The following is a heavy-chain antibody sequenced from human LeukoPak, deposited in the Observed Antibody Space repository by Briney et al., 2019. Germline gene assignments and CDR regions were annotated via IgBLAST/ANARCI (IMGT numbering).Heavy chain of an antibody. V-gene: IGHV3-7*01. CDR3: ARATYYYDSSDYYPLGY. CDR1: GFTFSSYW. CDR2: IKQDGSEK. J-gene: IGHJ4*02. D-gene: IGHD3-22*01. Sequence: GSLRLSCAASGFTFSSYWMSWVRQAPGKGLEWVANIKQDGSEKYYVDSVKGRFTISGDNAKNSLYLQMNSLRAEDTAVYYCARATYYYDSSDYYPLGYWGQGTLVTVSS.